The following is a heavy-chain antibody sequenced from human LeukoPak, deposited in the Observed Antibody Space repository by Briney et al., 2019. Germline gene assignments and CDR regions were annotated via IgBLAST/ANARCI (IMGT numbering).Heavy chain of an antibody. CDR1: GGSISSGDYY. CDR2: IYYSGST. J-gene: IGHJ4*02. V-gene: IGHV4-30-4*08. D-gene: IGHD6-13*01. CDR3: ARTSWIAAAGDY. Sequence: SQTLSLTCTVSGGSISSGDYYWSWIRQPPGKGLEWIGYIYYSGSTYYNPSLKSRVTISVDTSKNQFSLKLSSVTAADTAVYYCARTSWIAAAGDYWGQGTLVTVSS.